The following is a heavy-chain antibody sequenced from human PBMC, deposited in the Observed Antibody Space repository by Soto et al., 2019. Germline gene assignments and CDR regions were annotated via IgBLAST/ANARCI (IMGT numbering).Heavy chain of an antibody. Sequence: GGSLRLSCAASGFTFSSYGMHWVRQAPGKGLEWVAVIWYDGSNKYYADSVKDRFTISRDNSKNTLYLQMNSLRAEDTAVYYCAKQVATTLTQAGGIDVWGQGTTVTVSS. CDR1: GFTFSSYG. D-gene: IGHD5-12*01. CDR2: IWYDGSNK. V-gene: IGHV3-33*08. J-gene: IGHJ6*02. CDR3: AKQVATTLTQAGGIDV.